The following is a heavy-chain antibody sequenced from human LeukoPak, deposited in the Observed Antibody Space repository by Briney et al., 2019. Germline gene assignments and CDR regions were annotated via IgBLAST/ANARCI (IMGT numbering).Heavy chain of an antibody. V-gene: IGHV4-39*01. CDR3: ARHETYDFWSGYYIPSGMDV. CDR2: IYYSGST. J-gene: IGHJ6*02. CDR1: GGSISSSSYY. D-gene: IGHD3-3*01. Sequence: PSQTLSLTCTVSGGSISSSSYYWGWIRQPPGKGLEWIGSIYYSGSTYYNPSLKSRVTISVDTSKNQFSLKLSSVTAADTAVYYCARHETYDFWSGYYIPSGMDVWGQGTTVTVSS.